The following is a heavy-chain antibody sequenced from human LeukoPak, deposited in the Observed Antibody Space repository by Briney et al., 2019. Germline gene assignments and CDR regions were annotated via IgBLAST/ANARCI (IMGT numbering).Heavy chain of an antibody. J-gene: IGHJ4*02. Sequence: ASVKVSFKVSGYTLTELSMHWVRQAPGKGREWMGGFDPEDGETIYAQKFQGRVTMTEDTSTDTAYMELSSLRSEDTAVYYCATETIAAAGTLYVYWGQGTLVTVSS. CDR3: ATETIAAAGTLYVY. D-gene: IGHD6-13*01. CDR2: FDPEDGET. CDR1: GYTLTELS. V-gene: IGHV1-24*01.